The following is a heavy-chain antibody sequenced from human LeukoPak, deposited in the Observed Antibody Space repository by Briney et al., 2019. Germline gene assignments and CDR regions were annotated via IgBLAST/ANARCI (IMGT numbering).Heavy chain of an antibody. CDR2: IIPIFGTA. Sequence: GASVKVSCKASGGTFSSYAISWVRQAPGQGLEWMGGIIPIFGTANYAQKFQGRVTITADESTSTAYMELSSLRPEDTAVYYCARDNWNYGFYYYYGMDVWGQGTTVTVSS. CDR1: GGTFSSYA. J-gene: IGHJ6*02. D-gene: IGHD1-7*01. V-gene: IGHV1-69*13. CDR3: ARDNWNYGFYYYYGMDV.